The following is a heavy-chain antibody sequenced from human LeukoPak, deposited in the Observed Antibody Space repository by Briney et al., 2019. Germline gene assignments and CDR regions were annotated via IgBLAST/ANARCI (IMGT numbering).Heavy chain of an antibody. D-gene: IGHD3-22*01. Sequence: GGSLRLSCAASGFTFSSYEMNWVRQAPGKGLEWVSYISSSGSTIYYADSVKGRFTISRDNSKNTLYLQMNSLRAEDTAVYYCAKMGLDYYASSGYYGYFDYWGQGTLVTVSS. CDR2: ISSSGSTI. V-gene: IGHV3-48*03. CDR1: GFTFSSYE. J-gene: IGHJ4*02. CDR3: AKMGLDYYASSGYYGYFDY.